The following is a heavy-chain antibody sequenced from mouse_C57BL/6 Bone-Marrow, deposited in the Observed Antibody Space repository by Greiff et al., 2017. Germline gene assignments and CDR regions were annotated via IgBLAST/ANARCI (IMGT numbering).Heavy chain of an antibody. CDR3: TTDGNPWFAY. CDR1: GFNIKDDY. V-gene: IGHV14-4*01. CDR2: IDPENGDT. Sequence: LVESGAELVRPGASVKLSCTASGFNIKDDYMHWVKQRPEQGLEWIGWIDPENGDTEYASKFQGKATITADTSSNTAYLQLSSLTSEDTAVYYCTTDGNPWFAYWGQGTLVTVSA. J-gene: IGHJ3*01. D-gene: IGHD2-1*01.